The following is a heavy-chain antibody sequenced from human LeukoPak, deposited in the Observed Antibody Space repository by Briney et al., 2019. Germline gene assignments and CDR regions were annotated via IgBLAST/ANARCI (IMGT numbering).Heavy chain of an antibody. CDR1: GDSISDDY. D-gene: IGHD1-14*01. CDR2: IFFTGRT. V-gene: IGHV4-59*01. CDR3: ASSETLRPIDY. Sequence: PSETLSLTCTVSGDSISDDYSSWIRQPPGKGLEWVGYIFFTGRTNYSPSFKSRVITSLDTSKYQFSLQLTSVTTADTAVYYCASSETLRPIDYWGQGTLVTASS. J-gene: IGHJ4*02.